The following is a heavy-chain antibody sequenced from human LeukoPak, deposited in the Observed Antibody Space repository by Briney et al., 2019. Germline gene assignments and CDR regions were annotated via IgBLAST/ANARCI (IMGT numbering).Heavy chain of an antibody. CDR2: ISSNGGST. J-gene: IGHJ4*02. Sequence: PGGSLRLSCVVSGFTFSTYGMHWVRQAPGKGLEYVSAISSNGGSTYYANSVKGRFTISRDNSKNTSYLQMGSLRAEDTAVYYWARGPVYAYWGQGTLVTVSS. CDR1: GFTFSTYG. V-gene: IGHV3-64*01. D-gene: IGHD3-16*01. CDR3: ARGPVYAY.